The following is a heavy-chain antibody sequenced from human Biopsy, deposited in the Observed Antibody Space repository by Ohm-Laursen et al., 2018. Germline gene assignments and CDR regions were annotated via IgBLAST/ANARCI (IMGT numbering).Heavy chain of an antibody. CDR2: ISYSGTT. CDR3: ARGVPHYDGSGLPLAGYWCFDL. D-gene: IGHD3-22*01. V-gene: IGHV4-31*01. Sequence: SQTLSLTCTVSGGSIGGGEYYWNWIRQHPGKGLEWIGLISYSGTTFYNPSLESLLTISIDTSKNHFSLNLRSVTAADTAVYYCARGVPHYDGSGLPLAGYWCFDLWGRGTLVTVSS. J-gene: IGHJ2*01. CDR1: GGSIGGGEYY.